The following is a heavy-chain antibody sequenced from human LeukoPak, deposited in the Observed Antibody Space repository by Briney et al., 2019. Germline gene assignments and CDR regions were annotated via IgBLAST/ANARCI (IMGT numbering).Heavy chain of an antibody. CDR2: MNPNSGNT. J-gene: IGHJ5*02. Sequence: ASVKVPCKASGYTFTSYDINWVRQATGQGLEWMGWMNPNSGNTGYAQKFQGRVTITRNTSISTAYMELSSLRSEDTAVYYCARVRWNWNYFVFDPWGQGTLVTVSS. CDR3: ARVRWNWNYFVFDP. D-gene: IGHD1-7*01. V-gene: IGHV1-8*03. CDR1: GYTFTSYD.